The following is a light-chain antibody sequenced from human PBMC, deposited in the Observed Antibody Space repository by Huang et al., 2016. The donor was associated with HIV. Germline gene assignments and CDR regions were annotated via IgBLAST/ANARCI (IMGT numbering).Light chain of an antibody. CDR1: QSVNSN. J-gene: IGKJ1*01. Sequence: EIVMTQSPATLSVSPGERASLSCRASQSVNSNLAWYQQKPGQAPRLLMYGASIRATGIPDMFSGSGSGTDFTLTISSLQSEDFAVYYCQQYNGWPRTFGQGTKVEI. CDR2: GAS. V-gene: IGKV3-15*01. CDR3: QQYNGWPRT.